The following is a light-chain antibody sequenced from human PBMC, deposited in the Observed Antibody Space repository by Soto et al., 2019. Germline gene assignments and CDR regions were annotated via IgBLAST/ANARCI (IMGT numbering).Light chain of an antibody. CDR3: QQSYSMPRT. CDR1: QSISSY. J-gene: IGKJ4*01. Sequence: DIPMTQSPSSLSASVGDRVTITCRASQSISSYLNWYQQKPGKAPRLLIYAASSLQSGVPSRFSGSGSGTDFTVTISSLQPEDSATYYCQQSYSMPRTFGGGTKVEIK. V-gene: IGKV1-39*01. CDR2: AAS.